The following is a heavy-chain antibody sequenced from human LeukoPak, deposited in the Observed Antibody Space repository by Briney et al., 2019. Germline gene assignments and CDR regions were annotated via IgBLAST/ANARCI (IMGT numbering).Heavy chain of an antibody. CDR1: GFTFSNYW. CDR2: ISYDGSNK. V-gene: IGHV3-30*03. D-gene: IGHD4-23*01. Sequence: PGGSLRLSCAASGFTFSNYWMNWVRQAPGKGLEWVAVISYDGSNKYYADSVKGRFTISRDNSKNTLYLQMNSLRVEDTAVYYCARGRPHGNDYWGQGTLVTVSS. J-gene: IGHJ4*02. CDR3: ARGRPHGNDY.